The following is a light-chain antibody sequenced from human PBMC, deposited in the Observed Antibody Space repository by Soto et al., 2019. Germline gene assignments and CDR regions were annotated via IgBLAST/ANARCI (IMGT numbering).Light chain of an antibody. CDR1: SSDVGGYNY. CDR2: DVS. J-gene: IGLJ1*01. Sequence: QSALTQPASVSGSPGQSITISCTGTSSDVGGYNYVSWYQQHPGKAPKLMIYDVSNRPSGVSNRFSGSKSGNTASLTISGLQAEDEADYYCSSYTSSSLYVFGTDTKLTVL. CDR3: SSYTSSSLYV. V-gene: IGLV2-14*01.